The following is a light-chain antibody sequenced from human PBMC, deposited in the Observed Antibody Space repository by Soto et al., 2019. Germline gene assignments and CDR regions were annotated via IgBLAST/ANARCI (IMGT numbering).Light chain of an antibody. V-gene: IGKV1-39*01. CDR1: EPITDF. CDR3: QQTFSPFVS. CDR2: SAS. J-gene: IGKJ4*01. Sequence: DIQMTQSPPSLSASLGDSVTITCRASEPITDFLNWYQLKPGKAPRLLIYSASNVQPGVPSRFSGSGYGTDFTLALTALQHEDSATYYCQQTFSPFVSFGAGTKVEF.